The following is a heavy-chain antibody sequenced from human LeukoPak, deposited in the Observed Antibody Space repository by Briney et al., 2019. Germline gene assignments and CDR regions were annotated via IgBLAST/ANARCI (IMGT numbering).Heavy chain of an antibody. CDR3: ARDREQTYYYYYGMDV. Sequence: PGGSLRLSCAASGFTFSSYWMSWVRQAPGKGLEWVANIKQDGSEKYYVDSVKGRFTISRDNAKNSLYLQMNSLRAEDTAVYYCARDREQTYYYYYGMDVWGQGTTVTVSS. D-gene: IGHD1-26*01. CDR1: GFTFSSYW. CDR2: IKQDGSEK. V-gene: IGHV3-7*01. J-gene: IGHJ6*02.